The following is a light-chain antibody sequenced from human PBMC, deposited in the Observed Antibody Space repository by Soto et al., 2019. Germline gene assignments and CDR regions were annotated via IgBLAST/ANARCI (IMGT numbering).Light chain of an antibody. CDR3: QQYNKWPPLT. V-gene: IGKV3-15*01. Sequence: EIVMTQSPATLSVSPGERPTLSCRASQRVSSDLARYQHKPGQAPRLPIYDASTRATGIPVRFSGSGSGTEFTLTIGSRQSEDFALYYCQQYNKWPPLTFGGGTKVEI. J-gene: IGKJ4*01. CDR2: DAS. CDR1: QRVSSD.